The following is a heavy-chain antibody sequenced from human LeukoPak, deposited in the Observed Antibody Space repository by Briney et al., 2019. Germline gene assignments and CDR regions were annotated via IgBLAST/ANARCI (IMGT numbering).Heavy chain of an antibody. CDR2: IYSGGDGGDT. D-gene: IGHD5-12*01. J-gene: IGHJ4*02. CDR1: GFTVSSNY. V-gene: IGHV3-66*01. CDR3: ARRDIVATRGLDY. Sequence: GGSLRLSCAASGFTVSSNYMSWVRQTPGKGLGWVSVIYSGGDGGDTYYADSVKGRFTISRDNSKNTVYLQMNSLRAEDTAVYYCARRDIVATRGLDYWGQGALVTVSS.